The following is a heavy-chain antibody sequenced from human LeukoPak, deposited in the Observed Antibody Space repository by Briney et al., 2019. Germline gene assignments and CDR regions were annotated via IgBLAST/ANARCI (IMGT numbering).Heavy chain of an antibody. Sequence: SETLSLTCIVSGGSISSSSYYWGWIRQPPGKGLEWIGSIYYSGSTHYNPSLKSRVTISVDMSKNQFSLKLSSVTAADTAVYYCARDHNQYYYGSGVSGGWFDPWGQGTLVTVSS. D-gene: IGHD3-10*01. V-gene: IGHV4-39*07. J-gene: IGHJ5*02. CDR3: ARDHNQYYYGSGVSGGWFDP. CDR1: GGSISSSSYY. CDR2: IYYSGST.